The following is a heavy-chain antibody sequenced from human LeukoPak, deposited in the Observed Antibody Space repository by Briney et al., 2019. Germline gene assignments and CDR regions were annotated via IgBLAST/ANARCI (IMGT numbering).Heavy chain of an antibody. CDR1: GFTFSSYN. CDR3: ARAHGAGGLGYQYMDV. D-gene: IGHD2-2*01. J-gene: IGHJ6*03. Sequence: GGSLRLSCASSGFTFSSYNMNWVRQAPGKGLEWVSSISTSSSYIYYADSVKGRFTISRDNAKNSLFLQMNSLRAEDTAVYYCARAHGAGGLGYQYMDVWGKGTTVTISS. V-gene: IGHV3-21*01. CDR2: ISTSSSYI.